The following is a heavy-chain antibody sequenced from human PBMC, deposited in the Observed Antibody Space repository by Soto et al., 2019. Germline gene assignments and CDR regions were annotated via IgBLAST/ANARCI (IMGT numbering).Heavy chain of an antibody. CDR3: AEDAVSGSRRVPFNYYGMDV. Sequence: QVQLVESGGGVVQPGRSLRLSCAASGFSFSIYGMHWVRQAPGKGLQWVAAISYDGSERYYADSVKGRFTISRDNSNNTLNLQMNSLRAEETAVYYGAEDAVSGSRRVPFNYYGMDVWGQGTTVTVSS. CDR1: GFSFSIYG. V-gene: IGHV3-30*18. J-gene: IGHJ6*02. CDR2: ISYDGSER. D-gene: IGHD3-10*01.